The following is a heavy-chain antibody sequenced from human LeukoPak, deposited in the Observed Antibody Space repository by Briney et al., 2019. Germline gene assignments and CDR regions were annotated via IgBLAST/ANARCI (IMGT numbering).Heavy chain of an antibody. CDR1: GGTFSSYA. D-gene: IGHD6-13*01. J-gene: IGHJ6*04. CDR3: ARVGWYSSSWYYYYGMDG. V-gene: IGHV1-69*06. CDR2: IIPIFGTA. Sequence: ASVKVSCKASGGTFSSYAISWVRQAPGQGLEWMGGIIPIFGTANYAQKFQGRVTITADKSTSTAYMELSSLRSEDTAVYYCARVGWYSSSWYYYYGMDGWGKGTTVTVSS.